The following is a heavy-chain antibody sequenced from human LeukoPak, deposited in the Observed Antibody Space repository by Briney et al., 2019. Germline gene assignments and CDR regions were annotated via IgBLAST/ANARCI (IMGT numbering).Heavy chain of an antibody. D-gene: IGHD4-11*01. CDR3: ARGTTIEDWFDP. Sequence: PSESLSLTCTVSGGSISSSSYYWGWIRQPPGKGLEWIGSIYYSGSTYYNPSLKSRVTISVDTSKNQFSLKLSSVTAADTAVYYCARGTTIEDWFDPWGQGTLVTVSS. V-gene: IGHV4-39*07. CDR1: GGSISSSSYY. J-gene: IGHJ5*02. CDR2: IYYSGST.